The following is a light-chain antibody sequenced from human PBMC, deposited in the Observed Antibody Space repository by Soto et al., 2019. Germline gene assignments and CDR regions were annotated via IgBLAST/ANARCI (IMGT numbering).Light chain of an antibody. J-gene: IGKJ1*01. CDR3: QQYNSYSPRT. V-gene: IGKV1-5*01. CDR2: DAS. Sequence: DIQMTQSPSTLSASVGDRVTITCRASQSISSWLAWYQQKPGEAPKLVIYDASSLESGVPSRFSGSGSGTEFTLTISSLQPDDFATYHCQQYNSYSPRTFGQGTKVEIK. CDR1: QSISSW.